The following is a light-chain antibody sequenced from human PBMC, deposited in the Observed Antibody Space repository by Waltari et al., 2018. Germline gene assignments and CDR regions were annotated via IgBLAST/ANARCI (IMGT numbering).Light chain of an antibody. CDR2: DAS. J-gene: IGKJ4*01. CDR1: QSVSSF. V-gene: IGKV3-11*01. CDR3: QQRWNWPLT. Sequence: LVLPQSPATLSLSPGDRATLSCRASQSVSSFLAWYQQKPGQAPRLLIYDASNRATGIPARFSGSGSGTDFTLTISSLEPEDFAVYFCQQRWNWPLTFGGGTKVEI.